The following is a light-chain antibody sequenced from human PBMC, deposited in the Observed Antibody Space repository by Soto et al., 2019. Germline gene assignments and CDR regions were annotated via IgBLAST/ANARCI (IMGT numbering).Light chain of an antibody. V-gene: IGLV2-14*01. Sequence: QAALTQPASLSGSPGQSITISCTGTSSDIGAYDYVSWFQQHPGKAPKLMISEVNNRPSGVSNRFSGSKSGNTAYLTISGLQVEDEAEYFCFSFKTTSTHVFGPGTKVTV. CDR3: FSFKTTSTHV. CDR1: SSDIGAYDY. J-gene: IGLJ1*01. CDR2: EVN.